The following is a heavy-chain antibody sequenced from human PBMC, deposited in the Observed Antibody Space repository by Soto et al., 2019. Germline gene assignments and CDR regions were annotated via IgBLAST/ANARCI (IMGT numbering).Heavy chain of an antibody. CDR1: GFTFSSYG. V-gene: IGHV3-33*01. J-gene: IGHJ6*02. CDR3: ARGAQPYYDFWSGYYTRYYYYGMDV. Sequence: QVQLVESGGGVVQPGRSLRLSCAASGFTFSSYGMHWVRQAPGKGLEWVAVIWYDGSNKYYADSVKGRFTISRDNSKNTLYLQMNSLRAEDTAVYYCARGAQPYYDFWSGYYTRYYYYGMDVWGQGTTVTVSS. D-gene: IGHD3-3*01. CDR2: IWYDGSNK.